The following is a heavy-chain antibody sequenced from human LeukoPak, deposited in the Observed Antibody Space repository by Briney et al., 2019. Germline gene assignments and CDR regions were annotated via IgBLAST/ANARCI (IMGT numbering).Heavy chain of an antibody. CDR3: ARTFLSGDGQKVGYFDY. V-gene: IGHV3-53*01. D-gene: IGHD5-24*01. J-gene: IGHJ4*02. CDR2: TYSGGFT. Sequence: GGSLRLSCAASGLIVSANYMSWVRQARGKGLEWVSLTYSGGFTYYADSVKGRFTISRDNAKNTLNLQMNSLTAEDTAVYYCARTFLSGDGQKVGYFDYWGQGTLVTVSS. CDR1: GLIVSANY.